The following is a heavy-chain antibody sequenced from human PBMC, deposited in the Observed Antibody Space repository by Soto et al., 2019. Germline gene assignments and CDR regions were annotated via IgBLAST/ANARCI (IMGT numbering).Heavy chain of an antibody. CDR2: IYYSGST. J-gene: IGHJ6*02. V-gene: IGHV4-31*03. CDR3: ARDTYDFWSGYYTSYGMDV. Sequence: SETLSLTCTVSGGSIRSGGYYWSWIRQHPGKGLEWIGYIYYSGSTYYNPSLKSRVTISVDTSKNQFSLKLSSVTAADTAVYYCARDTYDFWSGYYTSYGMDVWGQGTTVTVSS. CDR1: GGSIRSGGYY. D-gene: IGHD3-3*01.